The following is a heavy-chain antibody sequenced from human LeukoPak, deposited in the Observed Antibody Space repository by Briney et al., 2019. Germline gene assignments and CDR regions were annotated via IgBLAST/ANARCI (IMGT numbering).Heavy chain of an antibody. CDR1: GFTFTNYA. J-gene: IGHJ3*02. CDR3: AKAPIITIWAFDI. CDR2: ISGSGGST. D-gene: IGHD3-3*01. V-gene: IGHV3-23*01. Sequence: GGSLRLSCAASGFTFTNYAMSWVRQAPGKGLEWVSAISGSGGSTYYADSVKGRFTISRDNSKNTLYLQMNSLRAEDTAVYYCAKAPIITIWAFDIWGQGTMVTVSS.